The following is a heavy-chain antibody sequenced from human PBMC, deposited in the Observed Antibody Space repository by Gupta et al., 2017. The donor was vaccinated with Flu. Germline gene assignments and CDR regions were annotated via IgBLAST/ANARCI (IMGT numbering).Heavy chain of an antibody. CDR3: ARDEAIGERPPDRRFYYYYYGLDV. Sequence: QVQLQQWGAGLLKPSETLSLTCAVSGGSFVGYSWTWIRQSPAKGLEWIGNINHLGSANYHSSLKSRVTMSVDMSKSQFSLSLSSVTAADTAVYYCARDEAIGERPPDRRFYYYYYGLDVWGQGTTVIVSS. CDR2: INHLGSA. CDR1: GGSFVGYS. J-gene: IGHJ6*02. V-gene: IGHV4-34*02. D-gene: IGHD1-1*01.